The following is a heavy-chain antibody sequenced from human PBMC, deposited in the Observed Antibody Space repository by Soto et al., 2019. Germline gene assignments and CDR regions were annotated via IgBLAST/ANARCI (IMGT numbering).Heavy chain of an antibody. D-gene: IGHD2-15*01. V-gene: IGHV4-31*03. CDR2: IYYSGST. CDR1: GGSISSGGYY. J-gene: IGHJ4*02. Sequence: SETLSLTCTVSGGSISSGGYYWSWIRQHPGKGLEWIGYIYYSGSTYYNPSLKSRVTISVDTSKNQFSLKLSSVTAADTAVYYCARHLYHPGWYYFDYWGQGTLVTVSS. CDR3: ARHLYHPGWYYFDY.